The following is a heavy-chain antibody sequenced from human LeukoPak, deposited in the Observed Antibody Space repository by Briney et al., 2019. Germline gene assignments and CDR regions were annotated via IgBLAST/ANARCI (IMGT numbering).Heavy chain of an antibody. V-gene: IGHV1-3*01. CDR2: INAGNGNT. CDR3: ARDYITQYSSGWYRDAFDI. D-gene: IGHD6-19*01. CDR1: GYTFTSYA. J-gene: IGHJ3*02. Sequence: ASVKVSCKASGYTFTSYAMHWVRQAPGQRLEWMGWINAGNGNTKYSQKFQGRVTITRDTSASTAYMGLSSLRSEDTAVYYCARDYITQYSSGWYRDAFDIWGQGTMVTVSS.